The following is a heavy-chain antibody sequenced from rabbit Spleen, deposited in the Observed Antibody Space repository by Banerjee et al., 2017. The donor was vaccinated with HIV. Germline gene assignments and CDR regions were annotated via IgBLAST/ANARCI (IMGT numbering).Heavy chain of an antibody. CDR2: IAGSSSGFT. CDR1: GFVLSNYY. V-gene: IGHV1S40*01. CDR3: ARDTGSSFSSYGMDL. J-gene: IGHJ6*01. D-gene: IGHD8-1*01. Sequence: QTLEEYGGDRVKPGASLTLTCTASGFVLSNYYMCWVRQAPGKGLEWISCIAGSSSGFTYSATWAKGRFTISKTSSTTVTLQMTSLTVADTATYFCARDTGSSFSSYGMDLWGPGTLVTVS.